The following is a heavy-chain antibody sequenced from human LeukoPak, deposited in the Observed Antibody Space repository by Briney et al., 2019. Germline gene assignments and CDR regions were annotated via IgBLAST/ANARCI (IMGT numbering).Heavy chain of an antibody. J-gene: IGHJ4*02. CDR2: ISYDGSNK. D-gene: IGHD6-19*01. Sequence: GSLRLSCAASGFTFSSYAMHWVRQAPGKGLEWVAVISYDGSNKYYADSVKGRFTISRDNSKNTLYLQMNSLRAEDTAVYYCASSRYSSGGRYWGQGTLVTVSS. CDR3: ASSRYSSGGRY. CDR1: GFTFSSYA. V-gene: IGHV3-30-3*01.